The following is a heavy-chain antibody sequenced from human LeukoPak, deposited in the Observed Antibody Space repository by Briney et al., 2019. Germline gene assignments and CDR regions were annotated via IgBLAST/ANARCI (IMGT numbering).Heavy chain of an antibody. D-gene: IGHD1/OR15-1a*01. V-gene: IGHV4-34*01. Sequence: SETLSLTCAVYGGSFSGYYWSWIRQPPGEGLEWSGEINHNGSTNYNPSLKRRVPISVDTSKNQFYLQLSSVTAAEPAVYYCARGRAGTGAFGCYMDVWRKGPRVTVSS. CDR1: GGSFSGYY. J-gene: IGHJ6*03. CDR3: ARGRAGTGAFGCYMDV. CDR2: INHNGST.